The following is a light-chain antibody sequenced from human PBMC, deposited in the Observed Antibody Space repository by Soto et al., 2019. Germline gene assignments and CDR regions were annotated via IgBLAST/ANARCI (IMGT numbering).Light chain of an antibody. V-gene: IGKV1-6*01. J-gene: IGKJ4*01. Sequence: AVPMTQSPSSLSASVGDRITITCRASQGISNDLAWYQQKPGKAPNLLIYAASRLHIGVPSRFSGSGSGTDFTFTITGLQPEDFATYYCQQYNNWLTFGGGTKVEIK. CDR1: QGISND. CDR2: AAS. CDR3: QQYNNWLT.